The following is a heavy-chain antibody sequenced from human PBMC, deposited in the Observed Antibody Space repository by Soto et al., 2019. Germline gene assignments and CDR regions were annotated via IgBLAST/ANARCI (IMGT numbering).Heavy chain of an antibody. J-gene: IGHJ3*02. CDR1: GFTFTSSA. CDR2: SVVGSGDT. V-gene: IGHV1-58*01. Sequence: SVKVSGKASGFTFTSSAVQWWRQARGPPLQWIGWSVVGSGDTNDSQKFQERVTITRDMSTSTAYMELSSLRSEDTAVYYCAAANWNYGGGAFDIWGQGTMVTVS. D-gene: IGHD1-7*01. CDR3: AAANWNYGGGAFDI.